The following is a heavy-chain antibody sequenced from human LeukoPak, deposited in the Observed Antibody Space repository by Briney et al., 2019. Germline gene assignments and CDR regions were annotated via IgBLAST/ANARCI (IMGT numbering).Heavy chain of an antibody. CDR1: GGSFSGYY. D-gene: IGHD1-14*01. CDR3: ARGHGLRRSHRRDDY. V-gene: IGHV4-34*01. Sequence: PSETLSLTCAVYGGSFSGYYWSWIRQPPGKGLEWIGEINHSGSTSYNPSLKSRVTISVDTSKNQFSLKLSSVTAADTAVYYCARGHGLRRSHRRDDYWGQGTLVTVSS. J-gene: IGHJ4*02. CDR2: INHSGST.